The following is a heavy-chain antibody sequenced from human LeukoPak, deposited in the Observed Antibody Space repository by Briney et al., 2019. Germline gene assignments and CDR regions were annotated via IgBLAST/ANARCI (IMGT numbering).Heavy chain of an antibody. J-gene: IGHJ4*02. CDR2: ISGGGGST. CDR1: GFTFSSYA. V-gene: IGHV3-23*01. Sequence: GGSLRLSCAASGFTFSSYAMSWVRQAPGKGLEWVSAISGGGGSTYYADSVKGRFTISRDNSKNTLYLQMNILRAEDTAVYYCAKARVGYCSSTSCPLGYWGQGTLVTVSS. CDR3: AKARVGYCSSTSCPLGY. D-gene: IGHD2-2*01.